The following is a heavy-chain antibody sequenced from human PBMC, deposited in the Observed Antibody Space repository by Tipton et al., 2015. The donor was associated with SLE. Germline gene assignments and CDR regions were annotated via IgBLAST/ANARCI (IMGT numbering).Heavy chain of an antibody. J-gene: IGHJ5*02. CDR3: ARHDRNLYYYGSGPPPGWFDP. Sequence: TLSLTCAVYGGSISAYYWSWIRQPPGKGLEWSGEISHTGSTNFNPSLKSRVAISADTSKRQFSLKLSSVTAADTAVYYCARHDRNLYYYGSGPPPGWFDPWGQGTLVTVSS. CDR1: GGSISAYY. CDR2: ISHTGST. V-gene: IGHV4-34*01. D-gene: IGHD3-10*01.